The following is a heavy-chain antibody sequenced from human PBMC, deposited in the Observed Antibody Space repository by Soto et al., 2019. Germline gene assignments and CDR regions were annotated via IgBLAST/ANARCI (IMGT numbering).Heavy chain of an antibody. CDR3: AHSRIVGARSTWFDP. Sequence: QITLKESGPTLVKPTQTLTLTCTFSGFSLSTSGVGVGWIRQPPGKALEWLALIYWDDDKRYSPSLKSRLTITKETSKNQVVLTMTNMDPVDTATYYCAHSRIVGARSTWFDPWGQGTLVTVSS. D-gene: IGHD1-26*01. V-gene: IGHV2-5*02. CDR2: IYWDDDK. J-gene: IGHJ5*02. CDR1: GFSLSTSGVG.